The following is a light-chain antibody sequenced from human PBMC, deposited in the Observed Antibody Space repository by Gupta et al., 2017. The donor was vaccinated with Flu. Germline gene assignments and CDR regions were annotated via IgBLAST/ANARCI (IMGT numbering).Light chain of an antibody. J-gene: IGKJ4*01. CDR2: KAS. V-gene: IGKV1-5*03. CDR1: QSINNW. Sequence: QMTQSPSTLSASVGDKVTITCRASQSINNWLAWYHQKPGKAPKLLIYKASTLQSGVPSRFSGSESGTVFTLTISSLQPDDFGTYYCQQHISYPLTFGGGTKVEI. CDR3: QQHISYPLT.